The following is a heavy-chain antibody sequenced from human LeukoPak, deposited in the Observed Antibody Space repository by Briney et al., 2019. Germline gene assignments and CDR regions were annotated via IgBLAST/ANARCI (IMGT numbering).Heavy chain of an antibody. V-gene: IGHV3-21*01. D-gene: IGHD6-13*01. CDR1: GFTFSSYS. CDR3: ARGQHPYSSNPFDY. CDR2: ISSSSSYI. J-gene: IGHJ4*02. Sequence: GGSLRLSCAASGFTFSSYSMNWVRQAPGKGLEWVSSISSSSSYIYYADSVKGRFTISRDNAKNSLYLQMNSLGAGDTAVYYCARGQHPYSSNPFDYWGQGTLVTVSS.